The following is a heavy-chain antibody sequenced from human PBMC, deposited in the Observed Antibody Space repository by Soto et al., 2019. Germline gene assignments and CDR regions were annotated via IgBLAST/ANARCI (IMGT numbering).Heavy chain of an antibody. J-gene: IGHJ6*02. Sequence: PGEYLKISCKASGYSFTTYWIAWVRQMPGKGLEWMGIINPGDSDIRYSPSFQGQVTISADNSISTAYLQWSSLKASDTAMYYCARHEQFYYYYYGMDVWGQGTAVTVSS. D-gene: IGHD4-4*01. CDR1: GYSFTTYW. CDR3: ARHEQFYYYYYGMDV. V-gene: IGHV5-51*01. CDR2: INPGDSDI.